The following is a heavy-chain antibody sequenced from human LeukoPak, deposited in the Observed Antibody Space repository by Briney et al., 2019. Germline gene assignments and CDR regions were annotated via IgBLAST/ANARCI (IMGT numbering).Heavy chain of an antibody. Sequence: GGSLGLSCAASAFTFSSYWMHWVRQPPGEGPVWVSRIYSDGSSTSYADSVKGRFTISRDNAKNSLYLQMNSLRAEDTAVYYCATNDFWSDFDYWGQGTLVTVSS. D-gene: IGHD3-3*01. V-gene: IGHV3-74*01. CDR3: ATNDFWSDFDY. CDR1: AFTFSSYW. CDR2: IYSDGSST. J-gene: IGHJ4*02.